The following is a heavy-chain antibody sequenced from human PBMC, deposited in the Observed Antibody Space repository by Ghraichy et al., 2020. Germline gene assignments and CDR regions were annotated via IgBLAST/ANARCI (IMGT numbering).Heavy chain of an antibody. V-gene: IGHV3-23*01. CDR3: AKTIFGVARDAFDI. CDR1: GFTFSSYD. J-gene: IGHJ3*02. D-gene: IGHD3-3*01. CDR2: ISDSGDRT. Sequence: GGSLRLSCAASGFTFSSYDMSWVRQAPGKGLEWVSTISDSGDRTYYADSVKGRFTMSRDKSKNTLYLQMNSLRAEDTAVYYCAKTIFGVARDAFDIWGQGTMVTVSS.